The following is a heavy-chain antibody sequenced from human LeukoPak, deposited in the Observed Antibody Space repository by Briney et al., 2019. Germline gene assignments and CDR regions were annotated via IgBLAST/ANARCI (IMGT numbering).Heavy chain of an antibody. CDR2: ISSSGSTI. J-gene: IGHJ4*02. Sequence: PGGSLRLSCAASGFTFSDYYMSWIRQAPGKGLEWVSYISSSGSTIYYADSVKGRFTISRDNAKNSLYLQMNSLRAEDTAVYYCARVPGYCSSTSCYTAYFDYWGQGTLVTVSS. CDR3: ARVPGYCSSTSCYTAYFDY. D-gene: IGHD2-2*02. V-gene: IGHV3-11*01. CDR1: GFTFSDYY.